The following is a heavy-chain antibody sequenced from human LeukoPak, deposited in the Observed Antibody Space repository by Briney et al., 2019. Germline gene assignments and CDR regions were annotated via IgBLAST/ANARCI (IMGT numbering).Heavy chain of an antibody. V-gene: IGHV3-23*01. Sequence: GGSLRLSCAASGFTFSSYAMSWVRQAPGKGLEGVSTISASGGSKSFAAAVTGRFATSREYYKNNLSVQMTSMRAEDTAVYYCAKVPDGSPRGYWYFDLWGRGTLVTVSS. CDR2: ISASGGSK. CDR3: AKVPDGSPRGYWYFDL. J-gene: IGHJ2*01. D-gene: IGHD3-10*01. CDR1: GFTFSSYA.